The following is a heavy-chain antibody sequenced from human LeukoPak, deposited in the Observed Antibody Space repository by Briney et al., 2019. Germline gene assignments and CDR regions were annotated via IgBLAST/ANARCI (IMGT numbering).Heavy chain of an antibody. CDR3: ARRIAAAGTMGFDY. V-gene: IGHV1-2*06. CDR1: GYTFTGYY. Sequence: ASVKVSCKASGYTFTGYYMHWVRQAPGQGLEWMGRINPNSGGTNYAQEFQGRVTMTRDTSISTAYMELSRLRSDDTAVYYCARRIAAAGTMGFDYWGQGTLVTVSS. CDR2: INPNSGGT. D-gene: IGHD6-13*01. J-gene: IGHJ4*02.